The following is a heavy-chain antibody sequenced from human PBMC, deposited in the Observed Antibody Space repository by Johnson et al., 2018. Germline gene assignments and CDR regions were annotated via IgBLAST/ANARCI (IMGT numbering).Heavy chain of an antibody. Sequence: VQLVESGGGLVKPGGSLRLSCAASGFTFSSYSMNWVRQAPGKGLEWVSSISSSSSYIYYADSVKGRFTITRDNAKNSLYLQMNSRRAEDTAVYYCERDHFDSGMDVWGKGATVTVSS. CDR3: ERDHFDSGMDV. V-gene: IGHV3-21*01. CDR2: ISSSSSYI. J-gene: IGHJ6*04. D-gene: IGHD3-3*02. CDR1: GFTFSSYS.